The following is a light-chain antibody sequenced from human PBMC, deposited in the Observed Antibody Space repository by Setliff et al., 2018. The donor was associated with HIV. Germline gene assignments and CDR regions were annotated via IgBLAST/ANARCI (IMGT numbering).Light chain of an antibody. V-gene: IGLV2-14*01. CDR3: SSYAITNTLP. Sequence: QSALTQPASVSGSPGQSITIPCTGTSSDVGGYNYVSWYQQHPGKAPKLIIYEVRNRPPGVSNRFSGFKSGNTASLTISGLQPEDEADYYCSSYAITNTLPFGTGTKVT. CDR2: EVR. J-gene: IGLJ1*01. CDR1: SSDVGGYNY.